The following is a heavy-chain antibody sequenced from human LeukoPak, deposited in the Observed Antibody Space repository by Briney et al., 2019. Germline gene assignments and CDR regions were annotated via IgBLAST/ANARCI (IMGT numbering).Heavy chain of an antibody. CDR2: ISSSGSTI. CDR3: ARGGRTVTTVFDY. CDR1: GFTFSSYE. D-gene: IGHD4-17*01. J-gene: IGHJ4*02. Sequence: GGSLRLSCAASGFTFSSYEMNWVRQAPGKGLEWVSYISSSGSTIYYADSVKGRFTISRDNAKNSLYLRMNSLRAEDTAVYFCARGGRTVTTVFDYWGQGTLVTVSS. V-gene: IGHV3-48*03.